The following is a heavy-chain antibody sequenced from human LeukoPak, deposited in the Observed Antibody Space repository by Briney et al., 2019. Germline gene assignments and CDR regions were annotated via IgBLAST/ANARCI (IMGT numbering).Heavy chain of an antibody. D-gene: IGHD3-22*01. CDR1: GYTFTSYD. J-gene: IGHJ3*02. CDR2: MNPNSSNT. V-gene: IGHV1-8*03. CDR3: ARVAYYDSSGYYYVMDAFDI. Sequence: ASVKVSCKASGYTFTSYDINWVRQATGQGLEWMGWMNPNSSNTGYAQKFQGRVTITRNTSISTAYMELSSLRSEDTAVYYCARVAYYDSSGYYYVMDAFDIWGQGTMVTVSS.